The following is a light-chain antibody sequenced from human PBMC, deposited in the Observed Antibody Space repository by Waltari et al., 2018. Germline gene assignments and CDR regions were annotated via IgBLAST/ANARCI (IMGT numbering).Light chain of an antibody. J-gene: IGKJ1*01. CDR1: QAISSW. CDR2: AAS. CDR3: QQFDTFPLT. Sequence: DIQMTQSPSSVSASVGDRVPITCRASQAISSWLAWYQQKPGKAPKLLIYAASSLQSGVPSRFSGSGFGTDFTLTISSLQPEDFATYFCQQFDTFPLTFGQGTRVELK. V-gene: IGKV1-12*01.